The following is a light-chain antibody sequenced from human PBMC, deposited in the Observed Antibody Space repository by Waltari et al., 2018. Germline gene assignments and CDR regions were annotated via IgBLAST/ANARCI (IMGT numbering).Light chain of an antibody. CDR2: STN. CDR1: SGSVSTSFY. CDR3: VLYMDSGVWV. J-gene: IGLJ3*02. Sequence: QTVVTQEPSVSVSPGGTVTLTCALSSGSVSTSFYPSWYQQAPGQAPLTLIYSTNTRLFGVPNRFSGSILGNKAALTIAGAQADDEADYYCVLYMDSGVWVFGGGTKLTVL. V-gene: IGLV8-61*01.